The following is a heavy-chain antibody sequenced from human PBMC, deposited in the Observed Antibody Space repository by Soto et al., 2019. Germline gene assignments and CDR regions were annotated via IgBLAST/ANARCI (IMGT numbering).Heavy chain of an antibody. V-gene: IGHV4-59*01. CDR3: ASRDYNDAFDI. Sequence: QVQLQESGPGLVKPSETLSLTCTVSGVSIRTYYWTWIRQPPGKGLEWIGQVFYSGNTNYNPSLKSRVIISVDASRNQFSLRLSSVTAADTAMYYCASRDYNDAFDIWGQGTLVTVS. D-gene: IGHD4-4*01. J-gene: IGHJ3*02. CDR2: VFYSGNT. CDR1: GVSIRTYY.